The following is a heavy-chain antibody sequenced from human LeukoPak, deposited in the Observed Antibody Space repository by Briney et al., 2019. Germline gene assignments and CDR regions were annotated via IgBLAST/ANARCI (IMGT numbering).Heavy chain of an antibody. CDR1: GGSISTSNYY. CDR2: IFYSGST. Sequence: SETLSLTCTVSGGSISTSNYYWGWIRQPPGKELEWFGNIFYSGSTYYSPSLRSRVTISVDTSKNQFSLKLSSVTAADTAVYYCARRRRFGAVRGVTHLDYWGQGTLVTVSS. D-gene: IGHD3-10*01. V-gene: IGHV4-39*07. J-gene: IGHJ4*02. CDR3: ARRRRFGAVRGVTHLDY.